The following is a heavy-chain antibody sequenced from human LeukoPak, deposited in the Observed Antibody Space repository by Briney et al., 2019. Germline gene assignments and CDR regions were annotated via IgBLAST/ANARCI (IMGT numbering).Heavy chain of an antibody. D-gene: IGHD4-17*01. CDR1: GFTFSSYN. CDR2: ISDRSNYI. CDR3: VRDSDTYGDHTTRRFDS. V-gene: IGHV3-21*01. Sequence: GGSLRLSCVASGFTFSSYNMNWVRQAPGKGLEWVSCISDRSNYIYYADSVKGRFIISRDSAKNSLYLELNSLRAEDTAVYHCVRDSDTYGDHTTRRFDSWGQGTLVTVSS. J-gene: IGHJ4*02.